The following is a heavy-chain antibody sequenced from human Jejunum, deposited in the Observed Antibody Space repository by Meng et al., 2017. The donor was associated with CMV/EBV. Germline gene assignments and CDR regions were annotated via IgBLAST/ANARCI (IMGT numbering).Heavy chain of an antibody. J-gene: IGHJ4*02. CDR2: IYYSGST. Sequence: HLQDPGPGLVMPSETMSLTCTVSGGSINSNSHLWVWIRPPPGKGLEWIGRIYYSGSTYDNPSLKSRVTISVDTSKNQFSLNLSSVTAADTAVYYCGRVGTAVFGSWGRDEYWGQGTLVTVSS. CDR3: GRVGTAVFGSWGRDEY. CDR1: GGSINSNSHL. V-gene: IGHV4-39*07. D-gene: IGHD1-7*01.